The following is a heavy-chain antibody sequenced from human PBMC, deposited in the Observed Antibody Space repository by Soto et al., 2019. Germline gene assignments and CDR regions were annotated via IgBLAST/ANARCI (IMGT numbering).Heavy chain of an antibody. V-gene: IGHV3-30*18. CDR1: GFTFSSYG. CDR3: AKSYGSGTSLNFDY. CDR2: ISYDGSNK. J-gene: IGHJ4*02. Sequence: GGSLRLSYAASGFTFSSYGVHWVRQAPGKGLEWVAVISYDGSNKYYADSVKGRFTISRDNSKNTLYLQMNSLRAEDTAVYYCAKSYGSGTSLNFDYWGQGTLVTVSS. D-gene: IGHD3-10*01.